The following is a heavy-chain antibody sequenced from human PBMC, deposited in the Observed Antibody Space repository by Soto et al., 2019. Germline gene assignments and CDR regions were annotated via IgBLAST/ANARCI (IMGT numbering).Heavy chain of an antibody. Sequence: GDSLKISCKGSGYSFTSYWIGWVRQMPGKGLEWMGIIYPGDSDTRYSPSFQGQVTISADKSISTAYLKWSRLKASETAMYYCARHLNSVVVPAATGGYSGRDVGGQGNKVTV. D-gene: IGHD2-2*01. CDR2: IYPGDSDT. V-gene: IGHV5-51*01. CDR3: ARHLNSVVVPAATGGYSGRDV. J-gene: IGHJ6*02. CDR1: GYSFTSYW.